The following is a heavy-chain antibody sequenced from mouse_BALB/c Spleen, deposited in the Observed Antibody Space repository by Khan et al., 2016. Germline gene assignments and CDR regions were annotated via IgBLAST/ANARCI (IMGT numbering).Heavy chain of an antibody. CDR2: INYSGTT. V-gene: IGHV3-1*02. CDR1: GYSITRGYT. Sequence: EVQPQESGPDLVKPSQSLSLTCTVAGYSITRGYTWHWIRQFPGNGLEWMGYINYSGTTDYNPSLKSRISITRDTSKNRFFLQLNSVTTDVTATYYCATSDYRYDYAMDYWGQGTSVTVSS. CDR3: ATSDYRYDYAMDY. J-gene: IGHJ4*01. D-gene: IGHD2-14*01.